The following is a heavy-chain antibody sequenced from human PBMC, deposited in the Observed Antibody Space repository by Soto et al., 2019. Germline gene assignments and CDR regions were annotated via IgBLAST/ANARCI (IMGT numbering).Heavy chain of an antibody. Sequence: QGQLLQSGAEVKKTGASVKVSCKASGYTFSRYGISWVRQAPGQGLEWMGWISGYNGDTNYAQNLQGRVTMTLDTSTSTTYMELRSLTSDDTAVYFCAKNGHPPYYYYGMDVW. CDR2: ISGYNGDT. J-gene: IGHJ6*01. V-gene: IGHV1-18*01. D-gene: IGHD2-8*01. CDR3: AKNGHPPYYYYGMDV. CDR1: GYTFSRYG.